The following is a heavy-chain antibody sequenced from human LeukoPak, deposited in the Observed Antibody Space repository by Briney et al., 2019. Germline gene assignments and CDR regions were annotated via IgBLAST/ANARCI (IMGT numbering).Heavy chain of an antibody. D-gene: IGHD6-19*01. J-gene: IGHJ3*02. CDR2: IKQDGSEM. CDR3: ARDSKYSSGWYDAFDI. Sequence: GGSLRLSCAASGFTFSNIWMSWVRQAPGKGLECVANIKQDGSEMYYVDSVKGRFTISRDNAKNSLYLQRNSLRAEDTAVYYCARDSKYSSGWYDAFDIWGLGTMSPSHQ. V-gene: IGHV3-7*01. CDR1: GFTFSNIW.